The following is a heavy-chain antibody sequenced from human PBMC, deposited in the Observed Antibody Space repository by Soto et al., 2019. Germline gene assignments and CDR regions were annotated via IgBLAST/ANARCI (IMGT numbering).Heavy chain of an antibody. V-gene: IGHV3-7*01. J-gene: IGHJ6*03. Sequence: EVQLVESGGGLVQPGGSLRLSCAASGFTFSSYWMSWVRQAPGKGLEWVANIKQDGSEKYYVDSVKGRFTISRDNAKISLYVKKNSRRAEHPVVYYCGGGGGNSAYSYNVDVWGKGPTVPAPS. CDR3: GGGGGNSAYSYNVDV. CDR2: IKQDGSEK. D-gene: IGHD5-12*01. CDR1: GFTFSSYW.